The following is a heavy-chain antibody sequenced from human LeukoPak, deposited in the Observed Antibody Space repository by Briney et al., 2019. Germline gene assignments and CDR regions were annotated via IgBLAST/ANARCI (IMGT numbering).Heavy chain of an antibody. J-gene: IGHJ4*02. CDR3: ARQGSYDNSGYSFDY. D-gene: IGHD3-22*01. Sequence: GESLKISFKASGYSLIDHWIGWVRPIPGKGLDWMGIIFPGNADATYSPSFQGQVTISADKSTTTVYLQWSSLKASDTAMYYCARQGSYDNSGYSFDYWGQGTLVTVSS. CDR1: GYSLIDHW. CDR2: IFPGNADA. V-gene: IGHV5-51*01.